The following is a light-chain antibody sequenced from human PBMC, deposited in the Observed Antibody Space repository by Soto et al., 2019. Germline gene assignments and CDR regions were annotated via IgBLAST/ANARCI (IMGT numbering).Light chain of an antibody. CDR1: QSVSSN. CDR3: QQYNNWPFPSWT. V-gene: IGKV3-15*01. Sequence: EIVMTQSPATLSVSPGERATLSCRASQSVSSNLAWYQQKPGQAPRLLIYGASTRATGIPARFSGSGSGTEFTLTISRLQSEDFAVYYCQQYNNWPFPSWTFGQGTKVELK. CDR2: GAS. J-gene: IGKJ1*01.